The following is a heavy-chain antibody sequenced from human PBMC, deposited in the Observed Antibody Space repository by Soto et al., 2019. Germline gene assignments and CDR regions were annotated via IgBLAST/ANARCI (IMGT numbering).Heavy chain of an antibody. CDR1: VGSISSSNW. D-gene: IGHD3-22*01. J-gene: IGHJ5*02. Sequence: PSETLSLTCAVSVGSISSSNWWSWVRQPPGKGLEWIGEIYHSGSTNYNPSLKSRVTISVDKSKNQFSLKLSSVTAADTAVYYCARAPPYYYDSSGHRGWFDPWGQGTLVTVSS. V-gene: IGHV4-4*02. CDR3: ARAPPYYYDSSGHRGWFDP. CDR2: IYHSGST.